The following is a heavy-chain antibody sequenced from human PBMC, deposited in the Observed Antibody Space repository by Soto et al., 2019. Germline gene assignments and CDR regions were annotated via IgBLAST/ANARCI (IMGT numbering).Heavy chain of an antibody. D-gene: IGHD3-10*01. CDR2: ISGTGDSS. J-gene: IGHJ4*02. Sequence: GGSLRLSCAASGFTFGSYAMSWVRQAPGKGLEWVSLISGTGDSSEYANSVKGRFTISRDYSKTTVFLQMNSLRAEDTAVYFCAQDHGNYGSGSFSHWGQGTLVTVYS. V-gene: IGHV3-23*01. CDR3: AQDHGNYGSGSFSH. CDR1: GFTFGSYA.